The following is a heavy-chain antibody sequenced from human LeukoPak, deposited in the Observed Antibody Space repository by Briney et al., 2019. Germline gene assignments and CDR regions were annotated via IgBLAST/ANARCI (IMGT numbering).Heavy chain of an antibody. V-gene: IGHV3-30*18. CDR3: AKALGVAGTDY. CDR1: GFTFSSYG. Sequence: PGGSLRLSCAASGFTFSSYGMHWVRQAPGKGLEWVAVISYDGSNKYYADSVKGRFTISRDNSKNTLYLQMNSLRAEDTAVYYCAKALGVAGTDYWGQGTLVTVSS. CDR2: ISYDGSNK. J-gene: IGHJ4*02. D-gene: IGHD6-19*01.